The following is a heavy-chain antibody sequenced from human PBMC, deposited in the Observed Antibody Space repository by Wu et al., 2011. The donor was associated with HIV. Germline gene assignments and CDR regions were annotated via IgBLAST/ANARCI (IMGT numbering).Heavy chain of an antibody. J-gene: IGHJ4*02. D-gene: IGHD3-22*01. Sequence: EVKKPGASVKVSCKASGYTFSNYYMHWVRQAPGQGLEWMGILNPNGGRTSYAQNFQGRIILTRDTSTNTVYMELSSLRSEDTAVYYCARRSVDSSGYLEYWGQGTLVTVSS. V-gene: IGHV1-46*01. CDR3: ARRSVDSSGYLEY. CDR1: GYTFSNYY. CDR2: LNPNGGRT.